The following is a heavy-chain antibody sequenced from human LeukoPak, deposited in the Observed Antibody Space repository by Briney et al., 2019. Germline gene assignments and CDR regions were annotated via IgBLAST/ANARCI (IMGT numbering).Heavy chain of an antibody. CDR1: GFTFSNAW. CDR2: IYSVGTE. D-gene: IGHD2-21*02. V-gene: IGHV3-66*01. Sequence: GGSLRLSCAASGFTFSNAWMSWVRQAPGKGLEWVSVIYSVGTEYYADSVKGRFTISRDNSKNTLYLQMNSLRAEDTAVYYCAGSLAYCGGDCRLGDYWGQGTLVTVSS. J-gene: IGHJ4*02. CDR3: AGSLAYCGGDCRLGDY.